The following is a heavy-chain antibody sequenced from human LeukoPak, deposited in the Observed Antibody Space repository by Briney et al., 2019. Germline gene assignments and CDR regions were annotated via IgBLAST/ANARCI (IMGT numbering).Heavy chain of an antibody. J-gene: IGHJ4*02. CDR2: IYHSGST. D-gene: IGHD6-13*01. CDR1: GGSISSGGYS. Sequence: PSQTLSLTCAVSGGSISSGGYSWSWIRQPPGKGLEWIGSIYHSGSTYYNPSLKSRVTISVDTSKNQFSLKLSSVAAADTAVYYCARTMAYSSTSDYWGQGTLVTVSS. V-gene: IGHV4-30-2*03. CDR3: ARTMAYSSTSDY.